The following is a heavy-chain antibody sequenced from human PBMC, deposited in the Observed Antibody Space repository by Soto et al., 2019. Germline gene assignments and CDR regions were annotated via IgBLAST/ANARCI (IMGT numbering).Heavy chain of an antibody. D-gene: IGHD3-16*02. CDR1: GFTFSSYA. Sequence: GGSLRLSCSASGFTFSSYAMHWVRQAPGKGLEYVSAISSNGGSTYYADSVKGRFTISRDNSKNTLYLQMSSLRAEDTAVYYCVKEVITFGGVIASYRNWFEPWGQGTLVTVSS. J-gene: IGHJ5*02. V-gene: IGHV3-64D*08. CDR3: VKEVITFGGVIASYRNWFEP. CDR2: ISSNGGST.